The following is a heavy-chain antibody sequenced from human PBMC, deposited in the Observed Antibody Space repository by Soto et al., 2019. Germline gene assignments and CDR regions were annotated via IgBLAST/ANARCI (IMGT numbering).Heavy chain of an antibody. CDR3: AKESHDYGDYVIFNWFDP. Sequence: GGSLRLSCAASGFTFSSYDMHWVRQAPGKGLEWVAVISYDGSNKYYADSVKGRFTISRDNSKNTLYLQMNSLRAEDTAVYYCAKESHDYGDYVIFNWFDPWGQGTLVTVSS. CDR1: GFTFSSYD. V-gene: IGHV3-30*18. CDR2: ISYDGSNK. D-gene: IGHD4-17*01. J-gene: IGHJ5*02.